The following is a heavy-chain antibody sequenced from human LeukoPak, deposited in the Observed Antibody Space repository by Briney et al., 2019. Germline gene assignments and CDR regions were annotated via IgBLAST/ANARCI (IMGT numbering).Heavy chain of an antibody. CDR2: ISSSSSYI. CDR1: GFTFSSYS. D-gene: IGHD6-13*01. CDR3: ARCDSSSWTNPDY. J-gene: IGHJ4*02. Sequence: PGGSLRLSCAASGFTFSSYSMNWVRQAPGTGLEWVSSISSSSSYIYYADSVKGRFTISRDNAKNSLYLQMNSLRAEDTAVYYCARCDSSSWTNPDYWGQGTLVTVSS. V-gene: IGHV3-21*01.